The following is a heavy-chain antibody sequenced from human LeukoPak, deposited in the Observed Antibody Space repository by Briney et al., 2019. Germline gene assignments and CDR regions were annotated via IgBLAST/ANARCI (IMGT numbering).Heavy chain of an antibody. V-gene: IGHV3-23*01. D-gene: IGHD3-10*01. Sequence: PGGSLRLSCAASGLTFSSDAMSWVRQAPGKGLEWVSAISGSGGSTYYADSVKGRFTISRDNSKNTLYLQMNSLRAEDTAVYYCAKDHYLRGGYYMDVWGKGTTVTVSS. J-gene: IGHJ6*03. CDR3: AKDHYLRGGYYMDV. CDR2: ISGSGGST. CDR1: GLTFSSDA.